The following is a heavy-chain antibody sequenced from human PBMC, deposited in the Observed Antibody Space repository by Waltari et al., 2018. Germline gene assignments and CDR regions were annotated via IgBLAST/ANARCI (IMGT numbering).Heavy chain of an antibody. Sequence: QVQLVQSGAEVKKPGSSVKVSCKASGGTFSSYTISWVRQAPGQGLEWMGRIIPILCIANYAQKFQGRVTITADKSTSTAYMELSSLRSEDTAVYYCARDRYYGSGSYYNVGYWGQGTLVTVSS. CDR3: ARDRYYGSGSYYNVGY. V-gene: IGHV1-69*08. J-gene: IGHJ4*02. CDR2: IIPILCIA. D-gene: IGHD3-10*01. CDR1: GGTFSSYT.